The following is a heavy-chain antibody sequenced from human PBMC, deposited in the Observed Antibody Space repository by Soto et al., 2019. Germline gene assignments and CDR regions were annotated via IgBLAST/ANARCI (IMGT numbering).Heavy chain of an antibody. CDR1: GGSFSGYY. D-gene: IGHD6-13*01. CDR3: ARGAALTFSFDY. Sequence: QVQLQQWGAGLLKPSETLSLTCAVYGGSFSGYYWSWIRQPPGKGLEWIGEINHSGSTNYNPSLKSRVTISVDTSKNQFSLKLSSVTAAATAVYYCARGAALTFSFDYWGQGTLVTVSS. V-gene: IGHV4-34*01. J-gene: IGHJ4*02. CDR2: INHSGST.